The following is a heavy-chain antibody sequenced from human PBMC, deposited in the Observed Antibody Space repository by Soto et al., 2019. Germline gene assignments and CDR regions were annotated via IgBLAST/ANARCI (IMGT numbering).Heavy chain of an antibody. D-gene: IGHD2-8*01. CDR1: GFIFRNDW. V-gene: IGHV3-15*01. Sequence: EVQLVESGGGWATPGGSLRLSCAASGFIFRNDWMNWVRQAPGKGLEWVARIKTKIEGGTTDYAAPVQGRFFISRDDSQNTLFLQMNSLQTEDTAVYYCTTHADINGRGDWGQGTLVTVAP. J-gene: IGHJ4*02. CDR2: IKTKIEGGTT. CDR3: TTHADINGRGD.